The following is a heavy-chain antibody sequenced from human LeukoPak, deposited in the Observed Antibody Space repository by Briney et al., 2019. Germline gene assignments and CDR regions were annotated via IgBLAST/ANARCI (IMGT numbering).Heavy chain of an antibody. CDR2: NSSSGRTV. J-gene: IGHJ6*04. CDR3: ARTLDSALDV. Sequence: GGSLRLSCAGSGFTFSSYNVNWVRQAPGKGLEWISYNSSSGRTVYYAESVRGRFAISRDNARSSLYLQMAGLTAEDTAVYYCARTLDSALDVWGNGTTVTVSS. V-gene: IGHV3-48*01. D-gene: IGHD3/OR15-3a*01. CDR1: GFTFSSYN.